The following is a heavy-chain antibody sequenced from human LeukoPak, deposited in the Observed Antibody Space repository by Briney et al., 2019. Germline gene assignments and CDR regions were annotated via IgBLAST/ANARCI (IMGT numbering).Heavy chain of an antibody. Sequence: GGSLGLSCAASGFTFSSYAMSWVRQAPGKGLEWVSAISGSGGSTYYADSVKGRFTISRDNSKNTLYLQMNSLRAEDTAVYYCAKKEGVSTSLGWFDPWGQGTLVTVSS. CDR1: GFTFSSYA. CDR2: ISGSGGST. D-gene: IGHD2-2*01. CDR3: AKKEGVSTSLGWFDP. J-gene: IGHJ5*02. V-gene: IGHV3-23*01.